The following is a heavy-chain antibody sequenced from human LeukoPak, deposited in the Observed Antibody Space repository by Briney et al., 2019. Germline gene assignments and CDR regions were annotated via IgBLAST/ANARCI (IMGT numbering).Heavy chain of an antibody. V-gene: IGHV4-59*08. CDR1: GGSISSYY. CDR2: IYYSGST. CDR3: ARRIYGSGGPYYYYYMDV. Sequence: PSETLSLTCTVSGGSISSYYWSWIRQPPGKGLEWIGYIYYSGSTNYNPPLKSRVTISVDTSKNQFSLKLSSVTAADTAVYYCARRIYGSGGPYYYYYMDVWGKGTTVTVSS. D-gene: IGHD3-10*01. J-gene: IGHJ6*03.